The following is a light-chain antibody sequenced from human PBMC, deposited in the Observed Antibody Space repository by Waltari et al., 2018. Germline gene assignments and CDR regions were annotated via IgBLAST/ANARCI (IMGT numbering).Light chain of an antibody. V-gene: IGLV2-18*02. CDR2: EVT. CDR3: SSYTIRSTWV. CDR1: SSDVGSYNR. J-gene: IGLJ2*01. Sequence: QSALTQPPSVSGSPGQSVTISCTGTSSDVGSYNRVSWYQQPPGTAPKLMIYEVTKRPSGVADRFSGSKSGNTASLTISVLQADDEADYYCSSYTIRSTWVFGGGTRVTVL.